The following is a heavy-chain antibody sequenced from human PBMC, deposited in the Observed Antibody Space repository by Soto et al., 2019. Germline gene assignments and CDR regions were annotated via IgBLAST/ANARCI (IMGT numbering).Heavy chain of an antibody. J-gene: IGHJ4*02. CDR2: ISAYNGNT. CDR3: ASDRGDIVTGYYFLED. Sequence: VKVSCKASGSTFTSNGISWVRQAPGQGLEWMGWISAYNGNTTYAQKLQGRVTITTDTSTSTAYMELRSLRSDDTAVYYCASDRGDIVTGYYFLEDWGQGTLVTVSS. CDR1: GSTFTSNG. D-gene: IGHD3-9*01. V-gene: IGHV1-18*01.